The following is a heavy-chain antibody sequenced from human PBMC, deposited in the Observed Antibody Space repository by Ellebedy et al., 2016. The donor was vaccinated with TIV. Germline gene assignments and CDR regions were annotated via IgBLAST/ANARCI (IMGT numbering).Heavy chain of an antibody. J-gene: IGHJ5*02. CDR3: MSYA. Sequence: GGSLRLSCTVSGITVITNYITWVRQAPGKGLEWVSATYGGDRTYYADSVRGRFAISRDTSDKTIHLHMNGLRVEDTAIYYCMSYAWGRGTLVTVSS. CDR2: TYGGDRT. CDR1: GITVITNY. D-gene: IGHD2-8*01. V-gene: IGHV3-66*01.